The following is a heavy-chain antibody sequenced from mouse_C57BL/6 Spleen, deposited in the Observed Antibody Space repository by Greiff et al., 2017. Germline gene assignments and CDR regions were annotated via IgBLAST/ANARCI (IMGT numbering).Heavy chain of an antibody. CDR1: GFSLTSYG. D-gene: IGHD2-1*01. CDR3: ASMVTTDWDYFDY. CDR2: IWSGGST. Sequence: QVQLKQSGPGLVQPSQSLSITCTVSGFSLTSYGVHWVRQSPGKGLEWLGVIWSGGSTDYNAAFISRLSISKDNSKSQVFLKMNSLQADDTAIYYCASMVTTDWDYFDYWGQGTTLTVSS. V-gene: IGHV2-2*01. J-gene: IGHJ2*01.